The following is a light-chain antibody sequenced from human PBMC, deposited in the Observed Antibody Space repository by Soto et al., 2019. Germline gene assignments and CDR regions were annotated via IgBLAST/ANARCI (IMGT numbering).Light chain of an antibody. CDR2: TSS. CDR3: QQANSFPLT. J-gene: IGKJ4*01. CDR1: QGIAGW. Sequence: IQVTQSPSSVSASVGDRVTITCRASQGIAGWLAWYQQNPGKAPKLLIHTSSILQSGIPSRFSGSGSGTDFTFTISSLQPEDFAVYYCQQANSFPLTFGGGTKVEIK. V-gene: IGKV1D-12*01.